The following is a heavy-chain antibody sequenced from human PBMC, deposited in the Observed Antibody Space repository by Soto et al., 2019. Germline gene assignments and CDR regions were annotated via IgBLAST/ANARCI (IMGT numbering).Heavy chain of an antibody. Sequence: LRLSCAASGFTFSSYSMNWVRQAPGKGLEWVSYISSSSSTIYYADSVKGRFTISRDNAKNSLYLQMNSLRAEDTAVYYCARHPERIAQIGWFDPRGQGTLVTVSS. V-gene: IGHV3-48*01. D-gene: IGHD6-13*01. CDR3: ARHPERIAQIGWFDP. CDR2: ISSSSSTI. J-gene: IGHJ5*02. CDR1: GFTFSSYS.